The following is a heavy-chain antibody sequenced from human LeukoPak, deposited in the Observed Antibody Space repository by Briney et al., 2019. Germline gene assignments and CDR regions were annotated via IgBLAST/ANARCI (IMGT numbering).Heavy chain of an antibody. D-gene: IGHD2-8*01. J-gene: IGHJ4*02. CDR2: IYHSGST. V-gene: IGHV4-39*07. CDR3: ARGFGVTGDY. CDR1: GGSISSSSYY. Sequence: SETLSLTCTVSGGSISSSSYYWGWIRQPPGKGLEWIGEIYHSGSTNYNPSLKSRVTISVDKSKNQFSLKLSSVTAADTAVYYCARGFGVTGDYWGQGTLVTVSS.